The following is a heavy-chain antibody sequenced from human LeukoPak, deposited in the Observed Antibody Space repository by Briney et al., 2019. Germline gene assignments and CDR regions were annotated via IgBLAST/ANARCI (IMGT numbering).Heavy chain of an antibody. CDR3: ARGDLYDY. J-gene: IGHJ4*02. Sequence: GASVKVSCKASGYTFTGYYMHWVRQAPGQGLEWMGWINPNSGNTNYAQKLQGRVTMTTDTSTSTAYRELRSLRSDDTAVYYCARGDLYDYWGQGTLVTVSS. V-gene: IGHV1-18*04. CDR2: INPNSGNT. CDR1: GYTFTGYY. D-gene: IGHD2-21*02.